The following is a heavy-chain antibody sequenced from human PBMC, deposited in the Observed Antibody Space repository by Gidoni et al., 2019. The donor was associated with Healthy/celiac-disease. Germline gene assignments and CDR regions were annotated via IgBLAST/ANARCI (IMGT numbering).Heavy chain of an antibody. V-gene: IGHV4-61*02. CDR3: ARGPSYYDILTGYYMGAFDI. J-gene: IGHJ3*02. CDR2: IYTSGST. CDR1: GCSISSVSSY. D-gene: IGHD3-9*01. Sequence: QVQLQESGPGLVKPSQTLSLTCPVSGCSISSVSSYCSWIRQPAGKGLEWIGRIYTSGSTNENHSRKSRVTISVDTSKNQFSLKLSSVTAADTAVYYCARGPSYYDILTGYYMGAFDIWGQGTMVTVSS.